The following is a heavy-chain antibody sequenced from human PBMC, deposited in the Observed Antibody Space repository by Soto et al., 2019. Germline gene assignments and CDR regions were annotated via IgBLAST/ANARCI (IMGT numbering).Heavy chain of an antibody. CDR2: IHYRGAT. J-gene: IGHJ3*02. D-gene: IGHD3-22*01. CDR3: AREGGSYDSGGYLIRGAFDI. V-gene: IGHV4-31*03. Sequence: TLSLTCTLSCSSIISVYYYWNWTRKHPEEGLERIGSIHYRGATYYNTSLQSRLAISVDTSKSKIYLKLTSMTAADTAVYHCAREGGSYDSGGYLIRGAFDIWGQGTLVT. CDR1: CSSIISVYYY.